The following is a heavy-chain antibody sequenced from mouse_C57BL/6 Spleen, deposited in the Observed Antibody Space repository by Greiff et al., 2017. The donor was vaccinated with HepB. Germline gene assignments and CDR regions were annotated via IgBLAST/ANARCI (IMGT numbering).Heavy chain of an antibody. CDR2: INPGSGGT. J-gene: IGHJ4*01. D-gene: IGHD1-1*01. V-gene: IGHV1-54*01. Sequence: VQLQQSGAELVRPGPSVKVSCKASGYAFTNYLIEWVKQRPGQGLEWIGVINPGSGGTNYNEKFKGKATLTADKSSSTAYMQLSSLTSEDSAVYFCARYGSGDYYAMDYWGQGTSVTVSS. CDR1: GYAFTNYL. CDR3: ARYGSGDYYAMDY.